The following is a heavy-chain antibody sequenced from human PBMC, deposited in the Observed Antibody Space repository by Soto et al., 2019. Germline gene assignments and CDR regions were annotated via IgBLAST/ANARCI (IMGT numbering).Heavy chain of an antibody. D-gene: IGHD3-9*01. Sequence: SGPTLVYPTQTLTLTCTFSGFSLSTSGVGVDWIRQPPGKALEWLALIYWDDDKRYSPSLKSRLTITKDTSKNQVVLTMTNMDPVDTATYYCAHVTTGYILSGYYLHPYDISGQRTIVTVSS. CDR3: AHVTTGYILSGYYLHPYDI. CDR1: GFSLSTSGVG. V-gene: IGHV2-5*02. CDR2: IYWDDDK. J-gene: IGHJ3*02.